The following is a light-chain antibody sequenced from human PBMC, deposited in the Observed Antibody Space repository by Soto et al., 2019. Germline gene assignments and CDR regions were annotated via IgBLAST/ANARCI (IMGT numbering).Light chain of an antibody. Sequence: VLTQSPSASASLGASVKLTCTLSSGHSTYAIAWHQQQPEKGPRYLMKLNSDGSHSKGDGIPDRFSGSSSGAERYLSISSLQSEDEADYYCQTWVNGPPWVFGGGTKLTVL. CDR1: SGHSTYA. V-gene: IGLV4-69*01. J-gene: IGLJ3*02. CDR3: QTWVNGPPWV. CDR2: LNSDGSH.